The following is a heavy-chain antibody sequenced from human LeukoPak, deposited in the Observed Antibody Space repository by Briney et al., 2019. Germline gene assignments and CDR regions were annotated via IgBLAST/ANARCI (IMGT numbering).Heavy chain of an antibody. D-gene: IGHD3-10*01. CDR2: INTNTGNP. J-gene: IGHJ4*02. CDR3: ARDSTQYGSGSYYKDFDY. CDR1: GYTFTSYA. V-gene: IGHV7-4-1*02. Sequence: ASVKVSCKASGYTFTSYAMNWVRQAPGQGLEWMGWINTNTGNPTYAQGFTGRFVFSLDTSVSTAYLQISSLKAEDTAVYYCARDSTQYGSGSYYKDFDYWGQGTLVTVSS.